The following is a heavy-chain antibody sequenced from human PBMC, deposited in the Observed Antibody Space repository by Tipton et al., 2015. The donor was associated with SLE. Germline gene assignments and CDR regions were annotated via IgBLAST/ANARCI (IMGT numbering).Heavy chain of an antibody. Sequence: TLSLTCTVSGDSITSDYWTWIRQPPGKGLEWIGYIYYSGTTNYNSSLKSRVTISVDTSKNQFSLKLNSVTAADTAVYYCARAGGVEMATINYWGQGTLVTVSS. CDR1: GDSITSDY. CDR3: ARAGGVEMATINY. J-gene: IGHJ4*02. CDR2: IYYSGTT. D-gene: IGHD5-24*01. V-gene: IGHV4-59*01.